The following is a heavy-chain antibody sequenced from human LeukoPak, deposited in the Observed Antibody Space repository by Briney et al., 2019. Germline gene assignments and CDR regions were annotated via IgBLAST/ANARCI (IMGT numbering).Heavy chain of an antibody. J-gene: IGHJ4*02. CDR3: ARDRGSRGRDFDY. V-gene: IGHV4-59*01. Sequence: SETLSLTCTVSGGSISSYYWTWIRQPPGKGLEWIGYIYFSGSTNYNPSLKNRVTFSVDTSKNQFSLNLSSVTAADTAVYYCARDRGSRGRDFDYWGQGTLVTVSS. D-gene: IGHD1-26*01. CDR2: IYFSGST. CDR1: GGSISSYY.